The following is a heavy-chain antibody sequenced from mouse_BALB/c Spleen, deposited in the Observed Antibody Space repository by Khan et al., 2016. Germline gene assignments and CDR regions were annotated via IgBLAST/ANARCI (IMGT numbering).Heavy chain of an antibody. V-gene: IGHV5-6-3*01. CDR2: INSNGGNT. CDR1: GFTFSNYG. Sequence: EVELVESGGGLVQPGGSLKLSCAASGFTFSNYGMSWVRQTPDKRLELVATINSNGGNTYYPDNVKGRFTISRDNSNNTLYLQLSSLKSEDTAMFYCARIYNYGSPYFDYWGQGTTLTVSS. CDR3: ARIYNYGSPYFDY. J-gene: IGHJ2*01. D-gene: IGHD1-1*01.